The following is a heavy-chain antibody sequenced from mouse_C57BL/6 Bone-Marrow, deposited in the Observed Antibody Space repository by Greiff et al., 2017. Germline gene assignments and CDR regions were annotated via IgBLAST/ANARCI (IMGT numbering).Heavy chain of an antibody. D-gene: IGHD1-1*01. CDR3: ARGDYYGTPFAY. J-gene: IGHJ3*01. Sequence: QVQLKESGAELARPGASVKLSCKASGYTFTSYGISWVKQRPGQGLEWIGEIYPRSGNTYYNEKFKGKATLTADKSSSTAYLELRSLTSEAAAVYFCARGDYYGTPFAYWGQGTLVTVSA. V-gene: IGHV1-81*01. CDR2: IYPRSGNT. CDR1: GYTFTSYG.